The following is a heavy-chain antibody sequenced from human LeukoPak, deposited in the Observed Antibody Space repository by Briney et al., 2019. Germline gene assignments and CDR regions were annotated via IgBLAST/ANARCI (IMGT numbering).Heavy chain of an antibody. Sequence: KPSETLSLTCTVSGGSISSYYWSWLRQPPGKGLEWIGYIYYSGSTNYNPSLKSRVTISVDTSKNQFSLKLSSVTAADTAVYYSARDSGYNWFDPWGQGTLVTVSS. CDR3: ARDSGYNWFDP. V-gene: IGHV4-59*01. CDR1: GGSISSYY. CDR2: IYYSGST. D-gene: IGHD3-22*01. J-gene: IGHJ5*02.